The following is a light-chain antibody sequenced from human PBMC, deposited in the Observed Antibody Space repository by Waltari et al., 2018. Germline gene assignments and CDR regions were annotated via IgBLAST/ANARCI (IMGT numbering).Light chain of an antibody. J-gene: IGLJ1*01. CDR2: RKN. CDR1: RSNVGGSY. CDR3: AAWDDSLSGNYV. V-gene: IGLV1-47*01. Sequence: QSVLTQPPSASWPPGQSVITACSGGRSNVGGSYVYSYQPFPGTAPKHLIYRKNQRPSGVPDRFSGSKSGTSASLAISGLRSEDEADYYCAAWDDSLSGNYVFGTGTKVTVL.